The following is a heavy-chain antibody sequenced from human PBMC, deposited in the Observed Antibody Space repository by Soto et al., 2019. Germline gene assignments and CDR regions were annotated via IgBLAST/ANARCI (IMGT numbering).Heavy chain of an antibody. J-gene: IGHJ5*02. CDR3: ARDSTARLAWFDP. Sequence: QVQLVQSGAELKKPGASVKVSCKASGYTFTTYDITWVRQAPGQGLEWMGWISGYNGNTKYAQRLQGRVTMTTETSTSTAYMELRSLRSDDTAVYYCARDSTARLAWFDPWGKGTLVTVSS. CDR2: ISGYNGNT. CDR1: GYTFTTYD. V-gene: IGHV1-18*04. D-gene: IGHD6-6*01.